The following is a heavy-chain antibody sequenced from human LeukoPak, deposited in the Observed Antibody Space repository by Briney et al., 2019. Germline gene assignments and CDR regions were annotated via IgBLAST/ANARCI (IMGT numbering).Heavy chain of an antibody. CDR3: AKEVIAVAGLLAFDY. J-gene: IGHJ4*02. Sequence: GGSLRFSWAAPEFTFTSYAMSWFRQAPGRGLDGFSAISGSGGSTYYADSVKGRFTISRDSSKNTLYLQMNSLRAEDTAVYYCAKEVIAVAGLLAFDYWGQGTLVTVSS. CDR1: EFTFTSYA. D-gene: IGHD6-19*01. CDR2: ISGSGGST. V-gene: IGHV3-23*01.